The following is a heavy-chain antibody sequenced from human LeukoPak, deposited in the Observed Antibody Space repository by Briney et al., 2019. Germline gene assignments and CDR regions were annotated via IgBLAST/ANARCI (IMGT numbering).Heavy chain of an antibody. D-gene: IGHD3-22*01. V-gene: IGHV1-2*02. J-gene: IGHJ4*02. CDR1: GYTFTGYY. CDR3: ARGDYYDSSGYYPH. Sequence: GASVKVSCKASGYTFTGYYMHWVRQAPGQGLEWMGWINPNSGGTNYAQKFQGRVTMTRDTSISTAYMELSRLRSDDTAVYYCARGDYYDSSGYYPHWGQGTLVTVSS. CDR2: INPNSGGT.